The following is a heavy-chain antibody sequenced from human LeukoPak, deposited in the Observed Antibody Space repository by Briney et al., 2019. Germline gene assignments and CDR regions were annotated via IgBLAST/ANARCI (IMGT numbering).Heavy chain of an antibody. CDR3: ARDLIWTYYYDSSGYLDAFDI. D-gene: IGHD3-22*01. CDR2: ISSSGSTI. V-gene: IGHV3-11*04. J-gene: IGHJ3*02. CDR1: GFTFSDYY. Sequence: GGSLRLSCAASGFTFSDYYMSWFRQAPGKGLEWVSYISSSGSTIYYADSVKGRFTISRDNAKNSLYLQMNSLRAEDTAVYYCARDLIWTYYYDSSGYLDAFDIWGQGTMVTVSS.